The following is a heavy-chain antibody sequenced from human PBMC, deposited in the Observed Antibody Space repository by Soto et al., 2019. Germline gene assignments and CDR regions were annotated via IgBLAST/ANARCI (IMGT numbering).Heavy chain of an antibody. D-gene: IGHD3-9*01. Sequence: GGSLRLSCAASGFTFSSYGMHWVRQAPGKGLEWVAVISYDGSNKYYADSVKGRFTISRDNSKNTLYLQMNSLRAEDTAVYYCARPYYDILTGPGAIAYWGQGTLVTVSS. J-gene: IGHJ4*02. CDR3: ARPYYDILTGPGAIAY. CDR2: ISYDGSNK. V-gene: IGHV3-30*03. CDR1: GFTFSSYG.